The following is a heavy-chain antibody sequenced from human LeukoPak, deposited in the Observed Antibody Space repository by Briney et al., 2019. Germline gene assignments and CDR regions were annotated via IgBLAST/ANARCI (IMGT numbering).Heavy chain of an antibody. D-gene: IGHD6-13*01. CDR1: GYTFTSYG. J-gene: IGHJ4*02. Sequence: ASVKVCCKASGYTFTSYGISWVRQAPGQGLEWMGWISAYNGNTNYAQKLQGRVTMTTDTSTSTAYMELRSLRSDDTAVYYCARSRTAAGSFVYWGQGTLVTVSS. CDR3: ARSRTAAGSFVY. CDR2: ISAYNGNT. V-gene: IGHV1-18*01.